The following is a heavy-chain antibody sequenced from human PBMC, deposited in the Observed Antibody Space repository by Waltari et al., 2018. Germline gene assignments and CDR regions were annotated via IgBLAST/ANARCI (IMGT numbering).Heavy chain of an antibody. V-gene: IGHV4-61*09. J-gene: IGHJ3*02. D-gene: IGHD3-16*02. Sequence: QVQLQESGPGLVKPSQTLSLTCTVPGGSISSGSYSWSWIRQPAGKGREWIGYIYTSGSTNSHPSLTRRVTITVDTSKNQFSLKLSSVTAADTAVYYCARMITFGGVIVIGGVGAFDIWGQGTMVTVSS. CDR3: ARMITFGGVIVIGGVGAFDI. CDR1: GGSISSGSYS. CDR2: IYTSGST.